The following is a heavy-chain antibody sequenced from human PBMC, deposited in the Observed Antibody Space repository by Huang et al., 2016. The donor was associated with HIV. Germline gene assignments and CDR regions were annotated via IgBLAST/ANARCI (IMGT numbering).Heavy chain of an antibody. D-gene: IGHD3-16*02. Sequence: QVQLVQSGPEVKKPGSSVKVSCKASGAALSEYAFNWVRQAPRHGLEWMGGIIPICGTAKYAQKVEGRLTITADESKNTGYMEVSRLEFEDTAGYYCARDRGGWGTYRFTGNDYWGQGTLVTVSS. CDR2: IIPICGTA. CDR3: ARDRGGWGTYRFTGNDY. J-gene: IGHJ4*02. V-gene: IGHV1-69*13. CDR1: GAALSEYA.